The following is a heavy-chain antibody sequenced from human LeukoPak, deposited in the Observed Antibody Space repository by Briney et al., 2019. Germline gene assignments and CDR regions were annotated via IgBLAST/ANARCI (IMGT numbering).Heavy chain of an antibody. Sequence: GGSLRLSCAASGFTFSTYGMHWVRQAPGKGLEWVAVISCDGSDKYYADSVKGRFTISRDNSKNTLYLQMNSLRAEDTAVYYCARDWGNWGYGYYFDHWGQGTLVTVSS. D-gene: IGHD7-27*01. CDR1: GFTFSTYG. CDR2: ISCDGSDK. V-gene: IGHV3-30*03. J-gene: IGHJ4*02. CDR3: ARDWGNWGYGYYFDH.